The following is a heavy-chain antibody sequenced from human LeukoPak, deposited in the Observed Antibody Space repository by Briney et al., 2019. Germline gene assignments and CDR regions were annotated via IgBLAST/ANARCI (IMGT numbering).Heavy chain of an antibody. CDR2: IYHSGST. V-gene: IGHV4-30-2*01. Sequence: PSQTLSLTCAVSGGSISSGGYPWSWIRQPPGKGLEWIGYIYHSGSTYYNPSLRSRVTISVDRSKNQLSLKLSSVTAADTAVYSCARSIIGTRSKFDYWGQGTLVTVSS. CDR1: GGSISSGGYP. CDR3: ARSIIGTRSKFDY. D-gene: IGHD1/OR15-1a*01. J-gene: IGHJ4*02.